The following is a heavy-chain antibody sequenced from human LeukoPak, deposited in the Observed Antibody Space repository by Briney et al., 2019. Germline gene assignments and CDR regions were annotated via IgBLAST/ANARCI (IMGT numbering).Heavy chain of an antibody. CDR3: AKVITSRDSSGYDYYYGMDV. CDR1: GFTFDDYA. J-gene: IGHJ6*02. V-gene: IGHV3-43*02. CDR2: ISGDCSST. Sequence: PGGSLRLSCAASGFTFDDYAMHWVRHAPGQGLEWVSLISGDCSSTYYTDSVKGRFTISRDNSKNYLYLQMDSLTTEDTALYYCAKVITSRDSSGYDYYYGMDVWGQGTTVTVSS. D-gene: IGHD3-22*01.